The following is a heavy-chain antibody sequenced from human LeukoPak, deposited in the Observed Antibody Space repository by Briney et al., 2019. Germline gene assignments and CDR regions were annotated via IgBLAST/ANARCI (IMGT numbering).Heavy chain of an antibody. CDR2: ISSSSSYR. J-gene: IGHJ3*02. V-gene: IGHV3-21*01. CDR1: GFTFSSYN. D-gene: IGHD2/OR15-2a*01. CDR3: ASRTDTSYGFDI. Sequence: PGGSLRLSCAASGFTFSSYNMSWVRQAPGKGLEWVSSISSSSSYRYYADSVKGRFSISRDNSKNTLYLQMHGLRAEDTAVYYCASRTDTSYGFDIWGQGTMVTVSS.